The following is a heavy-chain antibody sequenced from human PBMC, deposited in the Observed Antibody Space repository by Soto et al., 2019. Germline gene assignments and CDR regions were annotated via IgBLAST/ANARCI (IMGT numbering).Heavy chain of an antibody. CDR1: GDSVSSNSAA. D-gene: IGHD6-6*01. Sequence: PSQTLSLTCAISGDSVSSNSAAWHWIRQSPSRGPEWLGRTYYRSKWYNDYAVSVKSRITINSDTSKNQFSLQLNSVTPEDTAVYYCVRGPEQLVWFDPWGQGTLVTVSS. J-gene: IGHJ5*02. CDR2: TYYRSKWYN. V-gene: IGHV6-1*01. CDR3: VRGPEQLVWFDP.